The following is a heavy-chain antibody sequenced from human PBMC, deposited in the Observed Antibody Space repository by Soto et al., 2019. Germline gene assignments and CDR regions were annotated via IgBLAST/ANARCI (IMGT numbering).Heavy chain of an antibody. CDR2: IYYSGST. CDR3: ARDREDSSSWYGMDV. J-gene: IGHJ6*02. CDR1: GGSISSYY. V-gene: IGHV4-59*01. Sequence: SETLSLTCTVSGGSISSYYWSWIRQPPGKGLEWIGYIYYSGSTNYNPSLKSRVTISVDMPKNQFSLKLSSVTAADTAVYYCARDREDSSSWYGMDVWGQGTTVTVS. D-gene: IGHD6-13*01.